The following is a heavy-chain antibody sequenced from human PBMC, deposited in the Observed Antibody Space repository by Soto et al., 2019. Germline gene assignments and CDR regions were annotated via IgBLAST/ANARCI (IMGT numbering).Heavy chain of an antibody. Sequence: GGSLRLSCAASGFTFSSYGMHWVRQAPGKGLEWVAVISYDGSNKYYADSVKGRFTISRDNSKNTLYLQMNSLRAEDTAVYYCAAGMDVWGQGTTVTVSS. J-gene: IGHJ6*02. CDR3: AAGMDV. CDR1: GFTFSSYG. CDR2: ISYDGSNK. V-gene: IGHV3-30*03.